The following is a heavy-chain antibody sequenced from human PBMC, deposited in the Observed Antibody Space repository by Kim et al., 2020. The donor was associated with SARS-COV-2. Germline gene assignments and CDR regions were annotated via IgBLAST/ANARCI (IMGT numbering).Heavy chain of an antibody. J-gene: IGHJ6*02. CDR3: ARDQGYSYGYDVPEMKEYYYYGMDV. V-gene: IGHV3-30*04. D-gene: IGHD5-18*01. CDR2: ISYDGSNK. CDR1: GFTFSSYA. Sequence: GGSLRLSCAASGFTFSSYAMHWVRQAPGKGLEWVAVISYDGSNKYYADSVKGRFTISRDNSKNTLYLQMNSLRAEDTAVYYCARDQGYSYGYDVPEMKEYYYYGMDVWGQGTTVTVSS.